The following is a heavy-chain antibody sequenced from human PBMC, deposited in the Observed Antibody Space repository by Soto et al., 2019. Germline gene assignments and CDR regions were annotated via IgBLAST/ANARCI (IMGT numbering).Heavy chain of an antibody. CDR3: ARDVVATIRGDHYFDY. Sequence: SETLSLTCTVSGGSISSGDYYWNWIRQPPGKGLERIGYIYYSGSTDYNPSLQSRVTISVDTSKNLVSPKLSSVTAADTAVYYCARDVVATIRGDHYFDYWGQGALVTVSS. D-gene: IGHD5-12*01. CDR1: GGSISSGDYY. CDR2: IYYSGST. J-gene: IGHJ4*02. V-gene: IGHV4-30-4*01.